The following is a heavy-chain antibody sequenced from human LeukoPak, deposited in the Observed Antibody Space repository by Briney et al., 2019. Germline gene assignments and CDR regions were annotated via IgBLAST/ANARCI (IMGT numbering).Heavy chain of an antibody. CDR1: GGTFSSYA. V-gene: IGHV1-69*05. CDR3: ARVTKGIAVARGYFDY. J-gene: IGHJ4*02. D-gene: IGHD6-19*01. Sequence: ASVKVSCKASGGTFSSYAISWVRQAPGQGLEWMGGIIPIFGTANYAQKFQGRVTMTRDTSTSTVYMELSSLRSEDTAVYYCARVTKGIAVARGYFDYWGQGTLVTVSS. CDR2: IIPIFGTA.